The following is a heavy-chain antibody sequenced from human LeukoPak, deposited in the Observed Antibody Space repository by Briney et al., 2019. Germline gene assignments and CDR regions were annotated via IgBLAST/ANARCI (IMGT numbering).Heavy chain of an antibody. V-gene: IGHV3-74*01. CDR1: GFTFSSHW. CDR2: INSDGSSI. J-gene: IGHJ4*02. Sequence: GGSLRLSCAASGFTFSSHWMHWVRQAPGKGLVWVSRINSDGSSISYADSVKGRFTISRDNAKNTLSLQMNSLRAEDTAVYYCARGSPLGGNWGQGTLVTVSS. CDR3: ARGSPLGGN.